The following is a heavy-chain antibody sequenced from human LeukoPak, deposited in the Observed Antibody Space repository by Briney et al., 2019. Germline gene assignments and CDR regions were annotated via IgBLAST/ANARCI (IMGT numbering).Heavy chain of an antibody. Sequence: GGSLRLSCVASGFTFSSYWMHWVRQAPGTGLMWVSRINSDGSSISYADSVKGRFTISRGNAKNTLYLQMNSLRAEDTAVYYCARDPPYYDSSAYPLYWGQGTLVTVSS. J-gene: IGHJ4*02. CDR3: ARDPPYYDSSAYPLY. D-gene: IGHD3-22*01. CDR2: INSDGSSI. CDR1: GFTFSSYW. V-gene: IGHV3-74*01.